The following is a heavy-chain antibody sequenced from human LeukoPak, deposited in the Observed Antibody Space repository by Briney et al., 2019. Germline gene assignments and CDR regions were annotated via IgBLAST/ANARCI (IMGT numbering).Heavy chain of an antibody. CDR1: GFTLSDHY. D-gene: IGHD3-10*02. J-gene: IGHJ6*04. V-gene: IGHV3-66*01. Sequence: GGSLRLSCAVSGFTLSDHYMSWVRQAPGKGLEWVSVIYSGGSTYYADSVKGRFTISRDNSKNTLYLQMNSLRAEDTAVYYCAELGITMIGGVWGKGTTVTISS. CDR2: IYSGGST. CDR3: AELGITMIGGV.